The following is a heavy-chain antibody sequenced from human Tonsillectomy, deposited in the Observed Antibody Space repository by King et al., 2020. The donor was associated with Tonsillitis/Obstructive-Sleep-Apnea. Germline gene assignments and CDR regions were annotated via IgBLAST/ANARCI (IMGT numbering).Heavy chain of an antibody. CDR1: GFPFSSYA. J-gene: IGHJ4*02. V-gene: IGHV3-30*04. Sequence: VQLLESGGGVVQPGRSLRLSCAASGFPFSSYAMHWVRQAPGTGLEWVAVISYDGINKYYADSVKGRFTISRDNSKNTLYLQMNSLRAEDTAVYYCARDDDYGDYDYVDDWGQGTLGTVSS. D-gene: IGHD4-17*01. CDR3: ARDDDYGDYDYVDD. CDR2: ISYDGINK.